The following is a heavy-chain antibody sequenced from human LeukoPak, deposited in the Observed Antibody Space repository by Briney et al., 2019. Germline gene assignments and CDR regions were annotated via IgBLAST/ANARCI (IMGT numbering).Heavy chain of an antibody. CDR3: AKGSPGYSYGYGDY. J-gene: IGHJ4*02. V-gene: IGHV3-23*01. Sequence: PGGSLRLSCAASGFTFSSYAMSWVRQAPGKGLEWVSAISGSGGSTYYAGSVKGRFTISRDNSKNTLYLQMNSLRAEDTAVYYCAKGSPGYSYGYGDYWGQGTLVTVSS. CDR1: GFTFSSYA. CDR2: ISGSGGST. D-gene: IGHD5-18*01.